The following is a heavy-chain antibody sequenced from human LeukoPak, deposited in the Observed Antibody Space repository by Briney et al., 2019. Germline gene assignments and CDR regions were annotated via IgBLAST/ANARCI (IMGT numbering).Heavy chain of an antibody. CDR3: ARWRGYCSGGSCPGFDY. Sequence: ASVKVSCKASGYTFTSYGISWVRQAPGQGLEWMGWIGAYNGNTNYAQKLQGRVTMTTDTSTSTAYMELRSLRSDDTAVYYCARWRGYCSGGSCPGFDYWGQGTLVTVSS. V-gene: IGHV1-18*01. J-gene: IGHJ4*02. CDR2: IGAYNGNT. CDR1: GYTFTSYG. D-gene: IGHD2-15*01.